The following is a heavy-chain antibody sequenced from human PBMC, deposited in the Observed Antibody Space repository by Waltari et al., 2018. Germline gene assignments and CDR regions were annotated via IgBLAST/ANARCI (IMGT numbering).Heavy chain of an antibody. V-gene: IGHV3-30*02. CDR1: GFTLGSYA. D-gene: IGHD1-26*01. CDR3: AKENSGSYYYFDY. Sequence: QVQLVESGGGVVQPGGSLRLSCAASGFTLGSYAMHWVRLAPGKGLEWLAFIRDDGNNKDDADSVKGRFTISRDNSKNTVFLQMSGLRPEDTAVYYCAKENSGSYYYFDYWGQGTLVTVSS. CDR2: IRDDGNNK. J-gene: IGHJ4*02.